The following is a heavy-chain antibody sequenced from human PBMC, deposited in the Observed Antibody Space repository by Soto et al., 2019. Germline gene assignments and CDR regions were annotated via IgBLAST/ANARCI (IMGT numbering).Heavy chain of an antibody. V-gene: IGHV1-69*01. J-gene: IGHJ5*02. CDR1: GGTFSSYA. CDR3: ARDRQYYYGSGVGIRFDP. CDR2: IIPIFGTA. Sequence: QVQLVQSGAEVKKPGSSVKVSCKASGGTFSSYAISWVRQAPGQGLEWMGGIIPIFGTANYAQKFQGRVTITADESTSTAYMERSSLRSEDTAVYYCARDRQYYYGSGVGIRFDPWGQGTLVTVSS. D-gene: IGHD3-10*01.